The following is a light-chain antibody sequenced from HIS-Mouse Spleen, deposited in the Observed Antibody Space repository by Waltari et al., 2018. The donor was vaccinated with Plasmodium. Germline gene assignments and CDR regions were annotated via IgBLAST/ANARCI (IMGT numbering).Light chain of an antibody. CDR1: QSVSSN. V-gene: IGKV3-15*01. J-gene: IGKJ3*01. Sequence: EIVMTQSPATLSVSPGERATFSCRASQSVSSNLAWYQQKPGQAPRLLIYGASTRATGIPARFSGSGSGTEFTLTISSLQSEDFAVYYCQRYNNWSFTFGPGTKVDIK. CDR2: GAS. CDR3: QRYNNWSFT.